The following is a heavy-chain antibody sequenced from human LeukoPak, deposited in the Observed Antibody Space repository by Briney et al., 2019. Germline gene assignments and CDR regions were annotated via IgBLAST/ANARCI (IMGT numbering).Heavy chain of an antibody. CDR1: GFTFSSYS. V-gene: IGHV3-21*01. CDR3: ARDAGTFITIFGVSKKPWFDP. D-gene: IGHD3-3*01. CDR2: ISSSSSYI. J-gene: IGHJ5*02. Sequence: GGSLRLSCAASGFTFSSYSMNWVRQAPGKGLEWVSSISSSSSYIYYADSVKGRFTISRDNAKNSLYLQMNSLRAEDTAVYYCARDAGTFITIFGVSKKPWFDPWGQGTLVTVSS.